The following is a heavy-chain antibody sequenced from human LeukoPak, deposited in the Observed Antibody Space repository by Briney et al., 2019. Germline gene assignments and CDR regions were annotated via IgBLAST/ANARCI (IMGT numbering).Heavy chain of an antibody. D-gene: IGHD3-10*01. V-gene: IGHV4-34*01. CDR1: GGSFSGYY. J-gene: IGHJ4*02. CDR2: TNHTEGT. CDR3: AKHYMGSYDNRGLDS. Sequence: SETLSLTCAVYGGSFSGYYWSWIRQPPGKGLEWVGETNHTEGTNDNPSLKSRVTISVDTSKNQFSLKLSSVTAADTAVYYCAKHYMGSYDNRGLDSWGQGTLVTVSS.